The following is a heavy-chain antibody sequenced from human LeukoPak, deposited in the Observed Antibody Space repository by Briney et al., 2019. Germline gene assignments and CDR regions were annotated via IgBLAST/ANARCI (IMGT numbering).Heavy chain of an antibody. V-gene: IGHV3-66*01. CDR2: LYSGGST. D-gene: IGHD3-3*01. J-gene: IGHJ4*02. Sequence: PGGSLRLSCAASGFTVSSNYMSWVRQAPGKGLEWVSVLYSGGSTYYADSVKGRFTISRDNSKNTLYVQMNSMRVEDTAVYYCARNYDFWSGYFNTFDYWGQGTLVTVSS. CDR3: ARNYDFWSGYFNTFDY. CDR1: GFTVSSNY.